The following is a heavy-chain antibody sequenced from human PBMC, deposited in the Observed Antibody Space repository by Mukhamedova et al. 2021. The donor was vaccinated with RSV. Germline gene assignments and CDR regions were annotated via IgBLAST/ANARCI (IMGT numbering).Heavy chain of an antibody. Sequence: VRQAPGKGLEWVSAISGSVGSTYYADSVKGRFTISRDNSKNTLYLQMNSLRAEDTAVYYCAKDLSFEGSYYPFDAFDIWGQGTM. J-gene: IGHJ3*02. CDR2: ISGSVGST. CDR3: AKDLSFEGSYYPFDAFDI. D-gene: IGHD1-26*01. V-gene: IGHV3-23*01.